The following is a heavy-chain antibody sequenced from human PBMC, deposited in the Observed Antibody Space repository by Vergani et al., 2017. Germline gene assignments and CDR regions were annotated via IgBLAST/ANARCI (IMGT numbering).Heavy chain of an antibody. V-gene: IGHV4-61*02. CDR1: GGSISSGSYY. CDR3: AGDPVLRNIGWCAQRYYMDV. Sequence: QVQLQESGPGLVKPSQTLSLTCTVPGGSISSGSYYWSWIRQPAGKGLEWVGLIYTSGSTTYNPSLKSRVTISEDTSKNQFYLKLSSVTAADTAVYYCAGDPVLRNIGWCAQRYYMDVWGKGTTVTVSS. CDR2: IYTSGST. J-gene: IGHJ6*03. D-gene: IGHD3-9*01.